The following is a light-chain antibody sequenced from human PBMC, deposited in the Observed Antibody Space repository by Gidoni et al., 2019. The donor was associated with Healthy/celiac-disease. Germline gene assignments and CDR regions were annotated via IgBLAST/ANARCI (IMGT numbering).Light chain of an antibody. V-gene: IGKV3-11*01. CDR2: DAS. CDR1: QSVSSY. CDR3: QQRSNWPPWT. Sequence: EIVLTQSPATLSLSPGERATLYCSASQSVSSYLAWYQQKPGQAPRLLIYDASNRATGIPARFSGSGSGTDFTLTISSLEPEDFAVYYCQQRSNWPPWTFGQGTKVEIK. J-gene: IGKJ1*01.